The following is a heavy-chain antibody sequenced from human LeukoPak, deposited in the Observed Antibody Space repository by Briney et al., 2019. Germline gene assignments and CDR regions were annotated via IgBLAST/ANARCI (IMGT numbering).Heavy chain of an antibody. D-gene: IGHD3-10*01. Sequence: ASETLSLTCTVSGYSISSGYYWGWIRQPPGKGLEWIGSIYHSGSTYYNPSLKSRVTISVDTSKNQFSLKLSSVTAAVTAVYYCATDFVLWFGELPYYFDYWGQGTLVTVSS. J-gene: IGHJ4*02. CDR3: ATDFVLWFGELPYYFDY. CDR2: IYHSGST. CDR1: GYSISSGYY. V-gene: IGHV4-38-2*02.